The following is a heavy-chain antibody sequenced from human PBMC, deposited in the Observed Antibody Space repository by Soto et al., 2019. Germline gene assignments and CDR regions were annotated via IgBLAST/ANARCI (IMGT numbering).Heavy chain of an antibody. Sequence: EVHLLESGGGLVQPGGSLRLSCAASGFTFSDYAMSWVRQAPGKGLEWVSAITYNAGSTYFADSVKGRFTISRDNSKNTVYLQMNCLRAEDTAVYYCAKVHYSSSWSTQFFFDYWGQGTLVAVSS. D-gene: IGHD6-13*01. V-gene: IGHV3-23*01. J-gene: IGHJ4*02. CDR1: GFTFSDYA. CDR2: ITYNAGST. CDR3: AKVHYSSSWSTQFFFDY.